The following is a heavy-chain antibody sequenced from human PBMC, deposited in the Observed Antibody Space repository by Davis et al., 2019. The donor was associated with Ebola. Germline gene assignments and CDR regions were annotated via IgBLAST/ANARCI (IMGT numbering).Heavy chain of an antibody. CDR2: IGTAGDT. D-gene: IGHD3-22*01. J-gene: IGHJ4*02. CDR1: GFTFSSYD. V-gene: IGHV3-13*01. Sequence: GESLKISCVASGFTFSSYDMHWVRQAIGKGLEWVSAIGTAGDTYYPGSVKGRFTISRENAKNSLYLQMNSLRDEDTAVYYCTRDGVWDSSGYYHEDYWGQGTLVTVSS. CDR3: TRDGVWDSSGYYHEDY.